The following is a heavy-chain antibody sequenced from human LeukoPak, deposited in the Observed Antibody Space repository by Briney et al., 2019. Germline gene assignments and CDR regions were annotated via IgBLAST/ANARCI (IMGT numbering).Heavy chain of an antibody. J-gene: IGHJ2*01. CDR1: GGSFSGYL. V-gene: IGHV4-34*01. CDR3: ARTFGGVIGTQYPYWYFDL. CDR2: INYNGEIT. D-gene: IGHD3-16*02. Sequence: SETLSLTCAVSGGSFSGYLWSWLRQPPGKGLEWVGEINYNGEITNYNPPLKSRVTISVDTSKNQFSLKLSSVTAADTAVYYCARTFGGVIGTQYPYWYFDLWGRGTLVTVSS.